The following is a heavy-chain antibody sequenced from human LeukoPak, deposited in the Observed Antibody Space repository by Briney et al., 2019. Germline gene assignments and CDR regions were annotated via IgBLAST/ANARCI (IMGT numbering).Heavy chain of an antibody. CDR2: IYYSGST. CDR3: ARFGGSRYYYPSTGFDP. V-gene: IGHV4-39*07. J-gene: IGHJ5*02. D-gene: IGHD3-22*01. Sequence: SETLSLTCTVSGGSISSSSYYWGWIRQPPGKGLEWIGSIYYSGSTYYNPSLKSRVTISVDTSKNQFSLKLSSVTAADTAVYYCARFGGSRYYYPSTGFDPWGQGTLVTVSS. CDR1: GGSISSSSYY.